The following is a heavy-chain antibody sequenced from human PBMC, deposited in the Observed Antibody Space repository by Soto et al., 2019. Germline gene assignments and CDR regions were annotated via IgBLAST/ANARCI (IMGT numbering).Heavy chain of an antibody. V-gene: IGHV3-33*01. Sequence: QVQLVESGGGVVQPGRSLRLSCAASGFTFSSYGMHWVRQAPGKGLEWVAVIWYDGSTKYYADSVKGRFTISRDNSKNTLYLQMDSLRVEDTAVYWCARGRGYNYGRHDYWGQGTLVTVSS. J-gene: IGHJ4*02. CDR3: ARGRGYNYGRHDY. CDR2: IWYDGSTK. CDR1: GFTFSSYG. D-gene: IGHD5-18*01.